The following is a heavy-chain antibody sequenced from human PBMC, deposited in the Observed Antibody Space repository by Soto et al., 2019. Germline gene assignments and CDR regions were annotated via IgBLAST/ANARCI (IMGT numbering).Heavy chain of an antibody. J-gene: IGHJ4*01. CDR1: GFSLNTRGAG. CDR3: AHYHSNNGNWGFDH. D-gene: IGHD2-8*01. V-gene: IGHV2-5*02. Sequence: SGPTLVNPTQTLTLTCTFSGFSLNTRGAGGGWIRQPPGGALEWLALIYWDDDQKYKSSVESRLTITKDASINQVVPTMTTMDPVDTGTYCFAHYHSNNGNWGFDHWGHGTPVTVSS. CDR2: IYWDDDQ.